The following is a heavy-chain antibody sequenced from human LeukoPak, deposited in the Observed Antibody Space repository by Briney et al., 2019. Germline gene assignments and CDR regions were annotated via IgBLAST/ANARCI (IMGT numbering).Heavy chain of an antibody. CDR3: SREVRYFDWFQADY. J-gene: IGHJ4*02. Sequence: GSLRLSCSASGFTFGDYSMSWFRQAPGKALEWVGFIRNKAYGGTAEYAASVKGRFTISRDDSESIAYLQMDSLKTEDTAVYYCSREVRYFDWFQADYWGQGTLVTVSS. V-gene: IGHV3-49*03. CDR1: GFTFGDYS. CDR2: IRNKAYGGTA. D-gene: IGHD3-9*01.